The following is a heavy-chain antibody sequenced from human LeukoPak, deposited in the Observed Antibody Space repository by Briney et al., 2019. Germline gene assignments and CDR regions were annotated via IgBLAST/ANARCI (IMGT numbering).Heavy chain of an antibody. CDR1: GFTVSSNY. D-gene: IGHD6-13*01. J-gene: IGHJ5*02. Sequence: GGSLRLSCAASGFTVSSNYMSWVRQAPGKGLEWVAVISYDGSNKYYADSVKGRFTISRDNSKNTLYLQMNSLRAEDTAVYYCARVRHSSSWYWFDPWGQGTLVTVSS. CDR3: ARVRHSSSWYWFDP. CDR2: ISYDGSNK. V-gene: IGHV3-30-3*01.